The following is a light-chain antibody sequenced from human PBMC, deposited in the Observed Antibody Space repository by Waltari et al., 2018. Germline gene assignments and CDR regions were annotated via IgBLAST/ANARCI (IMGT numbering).Light chain of an antibody. CDR3: QQYNNWPRT. CDR2: GAS. J-gene: IGKJ1*01. CDR1: QSVSSN. Sequence: EIVMTQSPATLSVSPGERDTLSCRASQSVSSNLAWYQQKPGQAPRLLMYGASTRATGIPARFSGSGSGTEFTLTISSLQSEDFALYYCQQYNNWPRTFGQGTKVEIK. V-gene: IGKV3-15*01.